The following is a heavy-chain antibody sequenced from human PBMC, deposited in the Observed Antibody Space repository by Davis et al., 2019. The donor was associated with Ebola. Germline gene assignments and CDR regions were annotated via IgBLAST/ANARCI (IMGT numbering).Heavy chain of an antibody. V-gene: IGHV3-53*01. J-gene: IGHJ6*02. D-gene: IGHD2-21*01. CDR3: ARAPVTYCGGDCYPLLYYYYGMDV. Sequence: GGSLRLSCAASGFTVSCNYMSWVRQAPGKGLEWVSVIYSGGSTYYADSVKGRFTISRDNSKNTLYLQMNSLRAEDTAVYYCARAPVTYCGGDCYPLLYYYYGMDVWGQGTTVTVSS. CDR1: GFTVSCNY. CDR2: IYSGGST.